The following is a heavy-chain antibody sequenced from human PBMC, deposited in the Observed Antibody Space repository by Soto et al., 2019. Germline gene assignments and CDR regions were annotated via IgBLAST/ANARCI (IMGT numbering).Heavy chain of an antibody. V-gene: IGHV4-31*03. CDR3: ARTRGSDSSAPRDWFDP. CDR2: IYYSGST. D-gene: IGHD3-22*01. J-gene: IGHJ5*02. CDR1: GGSISSGGYY. Sequence: QVQLQESGPGLVKPSQTLSLTCTVSGGSISSGGYYWSWIRQHPGKGLEWIGYIYYSGSTYYNPSLKSRVTISVDTSKNQFSLKLSSVTAADTAVYYCARTRGSDSSAPRDWFDPWGQGTLVTVSS.